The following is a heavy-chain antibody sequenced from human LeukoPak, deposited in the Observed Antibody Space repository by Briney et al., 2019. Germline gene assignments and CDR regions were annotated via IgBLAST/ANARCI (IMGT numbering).Heavy chain of an antibody. V-gene: IGHV3-9*01. Sequence: PGRSLRLSCAASGFTFNRYAMHWVRQAPGKGLEWVSGISWNSGRIGYADSVKGRFTISRDNAKNSLYLQMNSLRAEDTAFYYCAKAPSGDSSGYYTDAFDTWGQGTMVTVSS. CDR1: GFTFNRYA. CDR2: ISWNSGRI. J-gene: IGHJ3*02. D-gene: IGHD3-22*01. CDR3: AKAPSGDSSGYYTDAFDT.